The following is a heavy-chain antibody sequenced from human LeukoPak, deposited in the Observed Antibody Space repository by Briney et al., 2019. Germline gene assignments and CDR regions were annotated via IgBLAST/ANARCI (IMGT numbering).Heavy chain of an antibody. CDR3: ARDLTMVRGVIIGLFAFDI. J-gene: IGHJ3*02. CDR1: GHTFTSYY. CDR2: INPSGGST. D-gene: IGHD3-10*01. Sequence: ASVKVSCTASGHTFTSYYMHWVRQAPGQGLEWMGIINPSGGSTSYAQKFQGRVTMTRDTSTSTVYMELSSLRSEDTAVYYCARDLTMVRGVIIGLFAFDIWGQGTMVTVSS. V-gene: IGHV1-46*01.